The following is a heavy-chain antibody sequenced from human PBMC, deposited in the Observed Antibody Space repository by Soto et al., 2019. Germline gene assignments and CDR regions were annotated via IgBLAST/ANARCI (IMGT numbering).Heavy chain of an antibody. D-gene: IGHD3-10*01. Sequence: GASVKVSCKVSGYTLTELSMHWVRQAPGKGLEWMGGFDPEDGETIYAQKFQGRVTMTEDTSTDTAYMELSSLRSEDTAVYYCATHGWYYYGSGSYWGMDVRGQGTTVTVSS. V-gene: IGHV1-24*01. CDR1: GYTLTELS. J-gene: IGHJ6*02. CDR3: ATHGWYYYGSGSYWGMDV. CDR2: FDPEDGET.